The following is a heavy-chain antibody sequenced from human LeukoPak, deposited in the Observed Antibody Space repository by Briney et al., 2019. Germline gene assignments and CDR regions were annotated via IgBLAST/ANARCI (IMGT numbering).Heavy chain of an antibody. V-gene: IGHV4-59*08. CDR3: ARHKGAYSSSWYFAFDI. CDR2: IYYSGST. Sequence: SSETLSLTCTVSGDSISSYYWSWIRQPPGKGLEWIGYIYYSGSTKYNPSLKSRVTISVDTSKNQFSLKLSSVTAADTAVYYCARHKGAYSSSWYFAFDIWGQGTMVTVSS. CDR1: GDSISSYY. J-gene: IGHJ3*02. D-gene: IGHD6-13*01.